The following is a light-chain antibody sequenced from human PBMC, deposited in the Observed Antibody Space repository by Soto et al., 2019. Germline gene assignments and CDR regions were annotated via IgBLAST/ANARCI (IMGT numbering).Light chain of an antibody. Sequence: IVMTQSPSTLSVSPGERATLSCRASQSVSSNLAWYQQKPGQAPRLLIYDASTRATGIPARFSGSGSETEFTLTISRLQSEDFAVYYCQQYNNWPQLTFGGGTKVDIK. CDR2: DAS. CDR1: QSVSSN. CDR3: QQYNNWPQLT. V-gene: IGKV3-15*01. J-gene: IGKJ4*01.